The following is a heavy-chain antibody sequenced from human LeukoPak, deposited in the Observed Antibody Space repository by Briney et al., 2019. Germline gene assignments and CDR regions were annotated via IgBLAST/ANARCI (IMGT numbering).Heavy chain of an antibody. CDR3: ARGAGYNYPYYFDY. CDR2: IKPDGSEK. J-gene: IGHJ4*02. D-gene: IGHD5-24*01. Sequence: AGGSLRLSCAASRFMFSNYWMSWVRQAPGKGLEWVAMIKPDGSEKYYVDSVKGRFTISRDNSKNTLYLQMNSLRAEDTAVYYCARGAGYNYPYYFDYWGQGTLVTVSS. V-gene: IGHV3-7*03. CDR1: RFMFSNYW.